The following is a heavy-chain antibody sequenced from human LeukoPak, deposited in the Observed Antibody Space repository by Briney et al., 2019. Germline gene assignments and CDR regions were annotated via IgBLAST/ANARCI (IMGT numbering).Heavy chain of an antibody. D-gene: IGHD2-2*02. J-gene: IGHJ4*02. CDR2: IGGSGGGT. Sequence: GRSLRLSCAVSGFTFSSYAMSWVRQAPGKGLEWVSGIGGSGGGTYYADSVKGRFTISRDNSKNTLYLQVNSLRAEDTAFYYCAKQKTYTATYNYFDYWGQGTLVAVSS. V-gene: IGHV3-23*01. CDR1: GFTFSSYA. CDR3: AKQKTYTATYNYFDY.